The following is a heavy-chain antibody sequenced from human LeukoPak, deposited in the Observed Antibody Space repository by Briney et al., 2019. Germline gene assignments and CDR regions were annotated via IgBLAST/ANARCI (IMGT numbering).Heavy chain of an antibody. V-gene: IGHV1-8*01. J-gene: IGHJ4*02. CDR3: ARSKAVAGSRDVYNYEVRILGY. CDR2: MNPNSGNT. CDR1: GYTFTSYD. Sequence: GASVKVSCNASGYTFTSYDINWVRQATGQGLEWMGWMNPNSGNTGYAQKFQGRVTITRNTSISTAYMELSSLTSEDTAMYYCARSKAVAGSRDVYNYEVRILGYWGQGSLVTVSS. D-gene: IGHD5-24*01.